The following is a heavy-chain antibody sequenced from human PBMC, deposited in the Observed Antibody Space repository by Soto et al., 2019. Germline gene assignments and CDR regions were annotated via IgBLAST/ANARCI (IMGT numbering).Heavy chain of an antibody. J-gene: IGHJ6*02. CDR3: ARGPDTAMVSGNYYYGMDV. CDR2: IIPIFGTA. D-gene: IGHD5-18*01. V-gene: IGHV1-69*13. CDR1: GGTFSSYA. Sequence: GASVKVSCKASGGTFSSYAISWVRQAPGQGLEWMGGIIPIFGTANYAQKFQGRVTITADESTSTAYMELSSLRSEDTAVYYCARGPDTAMVSGNYYYGMDVWRQGTTVTVSS.